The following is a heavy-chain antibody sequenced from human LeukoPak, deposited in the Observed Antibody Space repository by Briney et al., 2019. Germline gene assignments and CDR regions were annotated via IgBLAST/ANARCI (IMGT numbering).Heavy chain of an antibody. CDR3: ARHAPYSSPLFDY. V-gene: IGHV3-33*01. Sequence: GGSLRLSCAASGFTFSSYGMHWVRQAPGKGLERVAVIWYDGSNRYYADSVKGRFTISRDNSKNTLYLQMNSLRAEDTAVYYCARHAPYSSPLFDYWGQGTLVTVSS. D-gene: IGHD6-19*01. J-gene: IGHJ4*02. CDR1: GFTFSSYG. CDR2: IWYDGSNR.